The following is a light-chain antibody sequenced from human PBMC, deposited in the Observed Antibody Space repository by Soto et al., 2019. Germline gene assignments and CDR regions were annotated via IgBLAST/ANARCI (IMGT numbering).Light chain of an antibody. CDR1: SSDVGGYNY. V-gene: IGLV2-14*01. CDR2: DVS. Sequence: QSALTQPASVSGSPGQSITISCTGTSSDVGGYNYVSWYQQHPDKAPKLMIYDVSNRPSGVSNRFSGSKSGNTASLTISGLQAEDEADYYCSSYTSSSNPVFGGGTKVTVL. J-gene: IGLJ2*01. CDR3: SSYTSSSNPV.